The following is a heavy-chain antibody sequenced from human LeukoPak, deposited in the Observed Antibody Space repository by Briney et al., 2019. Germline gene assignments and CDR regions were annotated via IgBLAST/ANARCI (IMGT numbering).Heavy chain of an antibody. Sequence: GASVKVSCKASGYTFTGYYMHWVRQAPGQGLEWMGWINPSSGGTNYAQKFQGRVTMTRDTSIGTAYMELSRLRSDDTAVYYCARDRSILSNAFDIWGQGTMVTVSS. CDR2: INPSSGGT. CDR1: GYTFTGYY. V-gene: IGHV1-2*02. D-gene: IGHD3-3*01. CDR3: ARDRSILSNAFDI. J-gene: IGHJ3*02.